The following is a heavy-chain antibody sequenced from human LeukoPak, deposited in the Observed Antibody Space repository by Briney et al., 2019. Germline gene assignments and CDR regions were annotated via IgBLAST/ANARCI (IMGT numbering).Heavy chain of an antibody. Sequence: PGGSLRLSCAASGFTFSSYWMHWVRQAPGKGLVWVSRINSDGTIIGYADSVKGRFTISRDNSKNTLYLQMNSLRAEDTAVYYCARDKDSSGYIDYWGQGALVTVSS. CDR3: ARDKDSSGYIDY. CDR2: INSDGTII. V-gene: IGHV3-74*01. J-gene: IGHJ4*02. D-gene: IGHD3-22*01. CDR1: GFTFSSYW.